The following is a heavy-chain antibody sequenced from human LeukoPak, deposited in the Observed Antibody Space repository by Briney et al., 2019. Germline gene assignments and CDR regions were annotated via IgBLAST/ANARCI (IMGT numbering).Heavy chain of an antibody. J-gene: IGHJ4*02. D-gene: IGHD1-26*01. CDR3: AKDLGRYRNNYFDY. V-gene: IGHV3-23*01. CDR1: GFTFNSYA. Sequence: PGGSLRLSCAASGFTFNSYAMSWVRLAPEKGLEWVATISGSGGGTYYADSVKGRFTISRDDSKNTLYLQMNSLRAEDTAVYYCAKDLGRYRNNYFDYWGQGTLVTVSS. CDR2: ISGSGGGT.